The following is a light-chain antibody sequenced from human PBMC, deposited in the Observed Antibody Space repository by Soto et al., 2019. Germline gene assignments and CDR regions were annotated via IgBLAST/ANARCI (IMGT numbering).Light chain of an antibody. CDR2: DAS. J-gene: IGKJ4*01. CDR3: QQRSSWPLT. Sequence: EMVLTHSPGTLSFSPGDRATVSFSASQSVSNDYVAWVQQKPGQDNRIIIYDASNRDTGIPDRFSGRGSGTDFTLTISSLEPEDFGVYYCQQRSSWPLTFGGGTKVDI. CDR1: QSVSNDY. V-gene: IGKV3D-20*02.